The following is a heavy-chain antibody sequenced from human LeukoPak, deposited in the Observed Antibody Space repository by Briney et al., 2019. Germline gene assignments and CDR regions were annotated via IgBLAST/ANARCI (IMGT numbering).Heavy chain of an antibody. CDR2: ISISGDT. D-gene: IGHD2-15*01. J-gene: IGHJ3*02. Sequence: PGGSLRLSRAASGLTLSRCAMSWVRQAPGKGLEWVSSISISGDTYYADSVKGRFTLSRDNSMDTLYLQMNSLRVEDTAVYYCAKELRPNDNWGQGTMVSVSS. CDR3: AKELRPNDN. V-gene: IGHV3-23*01. CDR1: GLTLSRCA.